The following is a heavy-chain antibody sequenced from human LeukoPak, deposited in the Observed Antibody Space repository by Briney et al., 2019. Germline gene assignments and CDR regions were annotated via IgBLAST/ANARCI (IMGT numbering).Heavy chain of an antibody. J-gene: IGHJ4*02. CDR3: AKDLAGSGSYSFDY. CDR1: GFTFSSYA. CDR2: ISNSGGST. D-gene: IGHD1-26*01. V-gene: IGHV3-23*01. Sequence: GGSLRLSCAASGFTFSSYAMSWVRQAPGKGLEWVSVISNSGGSTFYADSVKGRFTISRDNSKNTLYLQMNSLRAEDTAVYYCAKDLAGSGSYSFDYWGQGTLVTVSS.